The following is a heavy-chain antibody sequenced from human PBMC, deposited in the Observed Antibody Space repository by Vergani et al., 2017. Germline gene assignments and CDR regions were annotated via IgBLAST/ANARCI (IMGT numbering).Heavy chain of an antibody. CDR2: IYYSGST. CDR3: ARDVIVVVVAATPGAFDI. Sequence: QLQLQESGPGLVKPSETLSLTCTVSGGSISSSSYYWGWIRQPPGKGLEWIGSIYYSGSTYYNPSLKSRVTISVDTSKNQSYLKLSSVTAADTAVYYCARDVIVVVVAATPGAFDIWGQGTMVTVSS. D-gene: IGHD2-15*01. CDR1: GGSISSSSYY. V-gene: IGHV4-39*07. J-gene: IGHJ3*02.